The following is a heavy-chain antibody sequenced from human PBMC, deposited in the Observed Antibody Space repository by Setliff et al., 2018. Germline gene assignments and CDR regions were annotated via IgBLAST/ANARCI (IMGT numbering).Heavy chain of an antibody. CDR3: ARALRFLEWLLPSGGYYYYYMDV. Sequence: ASVKVSCKASGYTFTSYDINWVRQATGQGLEWMGWMNPNSGNTGYAQKFQGRVTMTRNTSISTAYMELSSLRSEDTAVYYCARALRFLEWLLPSGGYYYYYMDVWGKGTTVTVSS. D-gene: IGHD3-3*01. CDR2: MNPNSGNT. CDR1: GYTFTSYD. J-gene: IGHJ6*03. V-gene: IGHV1-8*02.